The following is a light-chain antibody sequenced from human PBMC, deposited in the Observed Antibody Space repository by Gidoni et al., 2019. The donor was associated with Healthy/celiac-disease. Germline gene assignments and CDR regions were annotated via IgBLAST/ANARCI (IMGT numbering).Light chain of an antibody. CDR3: QAWDSSTAV. Sequence: SYELTHPPSVSVSPGQTASITCSGDKLGDKYACWYQQKPGQSPVLVSYQDSKRPSGIPERFSGSNSGNTATLTISGTQAMDEADYYCQAWDSSTAVFGGGTKLTVL. V-gene: IGLV3-1*01. CDR2: QDS. CDR1: KLGDKY. J-gene: IGLJ2*01.